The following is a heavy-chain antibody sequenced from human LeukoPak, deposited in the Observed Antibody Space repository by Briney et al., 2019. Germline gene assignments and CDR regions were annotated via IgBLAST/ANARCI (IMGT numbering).Heavy chain of an antibody. CDR3: ARYRQGLFDY. CDR1: GGSISSHY. CDR2: IYSSGST. J-gene: IGHJ4*02. Sequence: SETLSLTCTVSGGSISSHYWSWIRQPPGKGLEWIGYIYSSGSTNYNPSLKSRVTISVETSKNQFPLKLSSVTAADTDVYYCARYRQGLFDYWGQGTLVTVSS. V-gene: IGHV4-59*11.